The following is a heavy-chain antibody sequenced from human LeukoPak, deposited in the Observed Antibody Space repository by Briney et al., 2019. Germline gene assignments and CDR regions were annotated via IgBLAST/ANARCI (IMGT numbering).Heavy chain of an antibody. CDR1: GYSIRTNYY. CDR3: ARRNDQGDAFDI. Sequence: SETLSLTCTVSGYSIRTNYYWGWIRQSPGKGLEWIGSISHSGTPYYNPSLRSRVTISADTSNNQFSLNLSSVTAADTAVYYCARRNDQGDAFDIWGQGTMVTVSS. CDR2: ISHSGTP. V-gene: IGHV4-38-2*02. J-gene: IGHJ3*02.